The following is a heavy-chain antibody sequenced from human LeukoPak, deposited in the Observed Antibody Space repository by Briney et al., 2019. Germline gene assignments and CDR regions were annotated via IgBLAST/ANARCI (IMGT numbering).Heavy chain of an antibody. Sequence: GSLTLSCTASGFTFSHYWMSWVRQAPGKGLEWVATIKPDGSYNDYVHSVKGRFTISRDNAKNSLYLQMSSLRAEDTAVYYCANEMNWSFGYWGQGTLVTVSS. J-gene: IGHJ4*02. D-gene: IGHD1-1*01. V-gene: IGHV3-7*02. CDR2: IKPDGSYN. CDR1: GFTFSHYW. CDR3: ANEMNWSFGY.